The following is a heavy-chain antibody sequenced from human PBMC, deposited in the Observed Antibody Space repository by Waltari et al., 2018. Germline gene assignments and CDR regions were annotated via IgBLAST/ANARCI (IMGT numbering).Heavy chain of an antibody. V-gene: IGHV3-23*04. CDR2: IIGTGNTA. J-gene: IGHJ4*02. CDR3: AKVQGSGNYRFDF. D-gene: IGHD3-10*01. CDR1: GFAFNRYA. Sequence: EVQLVASGGDIVQPGGSLGICCAAPGFAFNRYAMRWVRQAPGKGPEWVSSIIGTGNTAYYVDSVKGRFTVSRDNSKSTLYLQMRSLTAEDTAVYYCAKVQGSGNYRFDFWGQGTLVTVSS.